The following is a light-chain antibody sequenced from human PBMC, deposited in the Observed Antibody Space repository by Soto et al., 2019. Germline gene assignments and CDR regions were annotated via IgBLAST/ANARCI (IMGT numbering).Light chain of an antibody. CDR3: SSYATSSPYV. V-gene: IGLV2-14*01. CDR1: SSDIGGYNY. CDR2: DVT. Sequence: QSVLTQPASVSGSPGQSITISCTGTSSDIGGYNYVSWYQQHPGKVPKLMIYDVTNRPSGVSNRFSGSKSGDTASLTISDLQAEDEADYFRSSYATSSPYVFGTGTKVTVL. J-gene: IGLJ1*01.